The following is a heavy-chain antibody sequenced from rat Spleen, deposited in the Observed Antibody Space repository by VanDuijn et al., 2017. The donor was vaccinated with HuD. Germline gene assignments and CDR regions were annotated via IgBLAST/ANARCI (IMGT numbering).Heavy chain of an antibody. CDR2: INTDGGGT. D-gene: IGHD1-2*01. J-gene: IGHJ3*01. Sequence: EVQLVETGGGLVQPGRSLKLSCVASGFTFSGYWMYWIRQAPGKGLEWISSINTDGGGTYYPDSVKGRFTISRDNAKSTLSLQMNSLRSEDTATYYCTRDDRDYYSSSNWFAYWGQGTLVTVSS. CDR1: GFTFSGYW. V-gene: IGHV5-58*01. CDR3: TRDDRDYYSSSNWFAY.